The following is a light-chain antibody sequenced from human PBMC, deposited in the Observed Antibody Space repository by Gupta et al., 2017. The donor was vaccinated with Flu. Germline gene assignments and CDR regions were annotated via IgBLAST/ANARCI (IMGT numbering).Light chain of an antibody. CDR3: SSHAGRGTWV. V-gene: IGLV2-11*01. CDR1: SNDVGGYNR. Sequence: SAPTQPRSVSGSPGQSVTISCTGTSNDVGGYNRVSWYEQRPGKAPKLILYDVTERPSGVPDRFSGSKSGNTASLTISGLQADDEADYYCSSHAGRGTWVFGTGTTVTVL. J-gene: IGLJ1*01. CDR2: DVT.